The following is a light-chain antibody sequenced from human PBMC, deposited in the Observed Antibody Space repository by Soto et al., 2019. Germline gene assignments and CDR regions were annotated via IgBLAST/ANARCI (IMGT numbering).Light chain of an antibody. V-gene: IGKV1-5*03. CDR3: QQYSTYTPRT. CDR1: QSITTW. J-gene: IGKJ1*01. Sequence: DIQMTPSPSTLSASVGDRVTITCRASQSITTWLAWYQQKPGKAPKLLIYKASTLKSGVPSRFSGSGSGTEFTLTISSLQPDDFATYYCQQYSTYTPRTFGQGTKVDI. CDR2: KAS.